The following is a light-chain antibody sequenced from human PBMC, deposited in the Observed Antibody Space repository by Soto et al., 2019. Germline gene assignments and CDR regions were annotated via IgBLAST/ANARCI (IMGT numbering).Light chain of an antibody. J-gene: IGLJ2*01. Sequence: QSALTQPPSVSGSPGQSVTISCTGTSGDIGTYNRVSWYQQTPGTAPKVMIYEVSNRPSGVPDRFSGSQSGNTASLTISGLQAEDEADYYCSSYTTSTLVFGGGTKFTVL. V-gene: IGLV2-18*02. CDR1: SGDIGTYNR. CDR2: EVS. CDR3: SSYTTSTLV.